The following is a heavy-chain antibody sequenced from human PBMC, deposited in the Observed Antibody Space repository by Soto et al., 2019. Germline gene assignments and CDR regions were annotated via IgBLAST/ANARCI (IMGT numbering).Heavy chain of an antibody. J-gene: IGHJ3*02. D-gene: IGHD3-22*01. Sequence: SETLSLTCAVSGGSISSGGYSWSWIRQPPGKGLEWIGYIYHSGSTYYNPSLKSRVTISVDRSKNQFSLKLSSVTAADTAVYYCASRYYDSSGYYDDAFDIWGQGPMVTVSS. V-gene: IGHV4-30-2*01. CDR2: IYHSGST. CDR3: ASRYYDSSGYYDDAFDI. CDR1: GGSISSGGYS.